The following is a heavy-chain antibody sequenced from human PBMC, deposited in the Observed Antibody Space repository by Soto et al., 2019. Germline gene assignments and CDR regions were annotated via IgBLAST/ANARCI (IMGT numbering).Heavy chain of an antibody. J-gene: IGHJ6*02. CDR2: ISSSSSYI. V-gene: IGHV3-21*01. CDR3: ARDYLVLGYGMDV. D-gene: IGHD6-13*01. CDR1: GFTFISYS. Sequence: GGSLRLSCAASGFTFISYSMNWVRQAPGKGLEWVSSISSSSSYIYYADSVKGRFTISRDNAKNSLYLQMNSLRAEDTAVYYCARDYLVLGYGMDVWGQGTTVTVSS.